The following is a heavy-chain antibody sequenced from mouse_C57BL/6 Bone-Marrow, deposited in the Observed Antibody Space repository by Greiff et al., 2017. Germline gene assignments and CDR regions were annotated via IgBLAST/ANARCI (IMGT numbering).Heavy chain of an antibody. CDR1: GYAFTNYL. V-gene: IGHV1-54*01. J-gene: IGHJ3*01. D-gene: IGHD3-2*02. Sequence: QVQLQQSGAELVRPGTSVKVSCKASGYAFTNYLIEWVKQRPGQGLEWIGVINPGSGGTNYNEKFKGKATLTADNSSSTAYMQLSSLTSEDSAVYFCAREERLRCWFAYWGQGTLVTVSA. CDR2: INPGSGGT. CDR3: AREERLRCWFAY.